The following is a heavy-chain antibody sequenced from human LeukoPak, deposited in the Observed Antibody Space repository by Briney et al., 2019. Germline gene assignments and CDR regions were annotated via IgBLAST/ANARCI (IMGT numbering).Heavy chain of an antibody. Sequence: ASVTVSCKASGGTFSSYAISWVRQAPGQGLEWMGRIIPIFGTASYAQKFQGRVTITADKSTSTAYMELSSLRSEDTAVYYCARQARDYYYYYMDVWGKGTAVTVSS. CDR2: IIPIFGTA. CDR3: ARQARDYYYYYMDV. J-gene: IGHJ6*03. V-gene: IGHV1-69*06. CDR1: GGTFSSYA.